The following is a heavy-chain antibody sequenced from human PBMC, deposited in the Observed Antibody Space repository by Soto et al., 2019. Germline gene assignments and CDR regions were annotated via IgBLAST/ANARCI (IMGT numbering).Heavy chain of an antibody. CDR3: AKDGSWNYGGPIFDY. V-gene: IGHV3-30*18. J-gene: IGHJ4*02. Sequence: PGGSLRLSCAASGFTFSSYGMHWVRQAPGKGLEWVAVISYDGSNKYYADSVKGRFTISRDNSKNTLYLQMNSLRAEDTAVYYCAKDGSWNYGGPIFDYWGQGTLVTVSS. CDR2: ISYDGSNK. D-gene: IGHD1-7*01. CDR1: GFTFSSYG.